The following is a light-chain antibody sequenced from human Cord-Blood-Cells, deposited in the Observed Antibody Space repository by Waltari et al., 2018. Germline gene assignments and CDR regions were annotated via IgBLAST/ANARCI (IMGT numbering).Light chain of an antibody. Sequence: SYELTQPPSVSVSPGQTASIARSGDKLGDKYACWYQQKPGQSPVLVIYQDSKPPSGIPERFSGSNSGNTATLTISGTQAMDEADYYCQAWDSSTVVFGGGTKLTVL. CDR2: QDS. CDR1: KLGDKY. J-gene: IGLJ2*01. V-gene: IGLV3-1*01. CDR3: QAWDSSTVV.